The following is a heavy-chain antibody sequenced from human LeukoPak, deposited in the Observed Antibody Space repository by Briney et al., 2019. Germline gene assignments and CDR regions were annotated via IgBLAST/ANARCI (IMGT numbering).Heavy chain of an antibody. Sequence: PGGSLRLSCAASGFTFSSYGMHWVRQAPGKGLEWVAFIRYDGSNEYYADSVKGRFTISRDNSKNTLYLQMNSLRAEDTAVYYCAKLGRRFLEWSDIDYWGQGTLVTVSS. D-gene: IGHD3-3*01. CDR3: AKLGRRFLEWSDIDY. V-gene: IGHV3-30*02. J-gene: IGHJ4*02. CDR2: IRYDGSNE. CDR1: GFTFSSYG.